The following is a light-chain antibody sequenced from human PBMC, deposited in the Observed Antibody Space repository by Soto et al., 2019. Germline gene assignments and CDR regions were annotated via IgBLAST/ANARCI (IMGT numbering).Light chain of an antibody. CDR1: SSDVGGYNY. CDR3: SSYTSSLYV. Sequence: QSVLTQHASVSGSPGQSITISCTGTSSDVGGYNYVSWYQQHPGKAPKLMIYEVSNRPSGVSNRFSGSKSGNTASLTISGLQAEDEADYYCSSYTSSLYVFGTGTKVTVL. V-gene: IGLV2-14*01. CDR2: EVS. J-gene: IGLJ1*01.